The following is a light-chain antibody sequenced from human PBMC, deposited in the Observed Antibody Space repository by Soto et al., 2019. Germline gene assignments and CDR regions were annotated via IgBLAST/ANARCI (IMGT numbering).Light chain of an antibody. CDR2: DAS. V-gene: IGKV1-5*01. CDR3: QQYKSYKT. Sequence: DIPMTQSPSTLSASVGDRVTITCRASQTISSGLAWYQQKPGKAPKVLIYDASTLESGVPSRFSGSGSGTDFTLTVSSLQPDDFAPYYCQQYKSYKTFGQGTKVEIK. J-gene: IGKJ1*01. CDR1: QTISSG.